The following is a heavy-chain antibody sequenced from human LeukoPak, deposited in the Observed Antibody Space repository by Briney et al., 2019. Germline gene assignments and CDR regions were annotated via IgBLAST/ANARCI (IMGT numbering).Heavy chain of an antibody. D-gene: IGHD5-24*01. CDR2: IYYSAST. CDR3: ARGGEMATGYGMDV. J-gene: IGHJ6*02. Sequence: PSETLSLTCTVSGGSISSGGYYRSWIRQHPGKGLERIGYIYYSASTYYNPSLKSRVTISVDTSKNQFSLKLSSVTAADTAVYYCARGGEMATGYGMDVWGQGTTATVSS. CDR1: GGSISSGGYY. V-gene: IGHV4-31*03.